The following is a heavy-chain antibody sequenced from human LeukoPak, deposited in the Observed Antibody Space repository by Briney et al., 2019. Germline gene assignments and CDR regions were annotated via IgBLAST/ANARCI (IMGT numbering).Heavy chain of an antibody. CDR2: ISPDGRNI. CDR3: VRDGGGTTPYDC. D-gene: IGHD1-7*01. V-gene: IGHV3-74*01. CDR1: GFTLRDYW. J-gene: IGHJ4*02. Sequence: GGSLRLSCAASGFTLRDYWMNWVRHAPGKGPVWVSHISPDGRNIAYADSVKGRFTISRDSAKNTLYPQMNSLRVGDTAVYYCVRDGGGTTPYDCWGQGTLVTVSS.